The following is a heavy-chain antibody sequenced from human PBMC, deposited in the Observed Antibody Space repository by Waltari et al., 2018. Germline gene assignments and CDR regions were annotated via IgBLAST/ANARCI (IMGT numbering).Heavy chain of an antibody. V-gene: IGHV1-69*12. CDR3: ARQGEWSGSYLSRGYYYYMDV. CDR1: GGTFSSYA. D-gene: IGHD1-26*01. CDR2: IIPIFGTA. Sequence: QVQLVQSGAEVKKPGSSVKVSCKASGGTFSSYAISWVRQAPGKGLEWMGGIIPIFGTANYAQKFQGRVTITADESTSTAYMELSSLRSEDTAVYYCARQGEWSGSYLSRGYYYYMDVWGKGTTVTVSS. J-gene: IGHJ6*03.